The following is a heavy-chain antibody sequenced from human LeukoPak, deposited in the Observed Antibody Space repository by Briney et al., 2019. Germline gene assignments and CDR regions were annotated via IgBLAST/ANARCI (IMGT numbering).Heavy chain of an antibody. V-gene: IGHV3-23*01. Sequence: GGSLRLSCAVSGLTFSTYSMTWVRQGPGKGLEWVSSIYNSGAKIFYADSVKGRFTISRDNSKNMLYLQMNSLRVEDTAVYYCAKDVAPDSGWDLDYWGQGTLVTVPS. J-gene: IGHJ4*02. D-gene: IGHD6-19*01. CDR2: IYNSGAKI. CDR1: GLTFSTYS. CDR3: AKDVAPDSGWDLDY.